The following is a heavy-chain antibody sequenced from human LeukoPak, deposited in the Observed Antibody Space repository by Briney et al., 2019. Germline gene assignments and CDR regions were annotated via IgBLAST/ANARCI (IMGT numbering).Heavy chain of an antibody. CDR2: IWYDGSNK. J-gene: IGHJ4*02. CDR1: GFTFSSYG. D-gene: IGHD3-22*01. V-gene: IGHV3-33*01. Sequence: GRSLRPSCAASGFTFSSYGMHWVRQAPGKGLEWVAVIWYDGSNKYYADSVKGRFTISRDNSKNTLYLQMNSLRAEDTAVYYCARGPVGYFGRSGYYPMLDYWGQGTLVTVSS. CDR3: ARGPVGYFGRSGYYPMLDY.